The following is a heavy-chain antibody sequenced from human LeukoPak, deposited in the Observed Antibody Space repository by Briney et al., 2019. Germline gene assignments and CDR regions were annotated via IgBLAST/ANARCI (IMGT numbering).Heavy chain of an antibody. CDR1: GYTFTGYY. CDR2: INPNSGGT. CDR3: AKDTGYYYDSSNYWV. J-gene: IGHJ4*02. Sequence: ASLKVSCKASGYTFTGYYMHWVRQAPGQGREWMGWINPNSGGTNYAQKFQGRVTMTRDTSISTAYMELSRLRAEDTALYYCAKDTGYYYDSSNYWVWGQGTLVTVSS. D-gene: IGHD3-22*01. V-gene: IGHV1-2*02.